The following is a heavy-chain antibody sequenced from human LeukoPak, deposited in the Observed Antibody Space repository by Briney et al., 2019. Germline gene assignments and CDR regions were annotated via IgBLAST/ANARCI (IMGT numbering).Heavy chain of an antibody. Sequence: SETLSLTCTVSGDSISSNNYFWSWIRQPPGKGLEWIGEINHSGSTNYNPSLKSRVTISVDTSKNQFSLKLSSVTAADTAVYYCARGPTWVDYWGQGTLVTVSS. CDR1: GDSISSNNYF. D-gene: IGHD7-27*01. V-gene: IGHV4-39*07. CDR2: INHSGST. J-gene: IGHJ4*02. CDR3: ARGPTWVDY.